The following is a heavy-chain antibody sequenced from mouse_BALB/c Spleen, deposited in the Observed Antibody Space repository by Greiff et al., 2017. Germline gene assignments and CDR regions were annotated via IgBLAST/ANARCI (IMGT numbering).Heavy chain of an antibody. J-gene: IGHJ4*01. Sequence: VHVKQSGAELVKPGASVKLSCTASGFNIKDTYMHWVKQRPEQGLEWIGRIDPANGNTKYDPKFQGKATITADTSSNTAYLQLSSLTSEDTAVYYCARGGGNYDYAMDYWGQGTSVTVSS. CDR3: ARGGGNYDYAMDY. V-gene: IGHV14-3*02. CDR1: GFNIKDTY. CDR2: IDPANGNT. D-gene: IGHD2-1*01.